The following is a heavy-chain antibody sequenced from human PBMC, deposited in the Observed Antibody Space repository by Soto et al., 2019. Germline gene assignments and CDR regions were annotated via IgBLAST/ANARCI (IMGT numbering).Heavy chain of an antibody. CDR2: IYGSGRGI. J-gene: IGHJ4*02. V-gene: IGHV3-23*05. CDR1: GLPHSSFA. CDR3: ARSHTAMVYSVGY. Sequence: GGSLRLSCTASGLPHSSFAMMWVRQAPGKGLECVAGIYGSGRGIEYADSVKGRFTISRDNSKNTLYLQMNSLRAEDTAVYYFARSHTAMVYSVGYWGQGTLVTGSA. D-gene: IGHD5-18*01.